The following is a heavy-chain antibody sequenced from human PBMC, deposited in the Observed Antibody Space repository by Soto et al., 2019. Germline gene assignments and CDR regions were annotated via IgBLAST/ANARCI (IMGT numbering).Heavy chain of an antibody. CDR3: ARDLLLVKTLLYYYYYGMDV. D-gene: IGHD2-15*01. CDR2: INPNSGGT. J-gene: IGHJ6*02. V-gene: IGHV1-2*02. Sequence: VKVTCKASGYTFTGYYMRWVQQAPGKGLEWMGWINPNSGGTNYAQKFQGRVTMTRDTSISTAYMELSRLRSDDTAVYYCARDLLLVKTLLYYYYYGMDVWGQGTTVT. CDR1: GYTFTGYY.